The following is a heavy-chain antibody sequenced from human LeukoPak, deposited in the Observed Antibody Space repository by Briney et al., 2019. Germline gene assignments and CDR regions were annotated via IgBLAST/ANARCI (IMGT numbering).Heavy chain of an antibody. CDR1: GYTFTSYG. Sequence: GASVKVSCKASGYTFTSYGISWVRQAPGQGLEWMGWISAYNGNTNYAQKLQGRVTMTTDTSTSTAYMELRSLRSDDTAVYYCARGNRYCSGGSCPDYWGQGTLVTVSS. CDR2: ISAYNGNT. V-gene: IGHV1-18*01. CDR3: ARGNRYCSGGSCPDY. J-gene: IGHJ4*02. D-gene: IGHD2-15*01.